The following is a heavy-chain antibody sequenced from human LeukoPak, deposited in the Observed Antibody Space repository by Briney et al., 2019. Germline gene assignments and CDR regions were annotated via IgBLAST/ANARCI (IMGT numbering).Heavy chain of an antibody. D-gene: IGHD4-17*01. V-gene: IGHV4-59*01. CDR3: ARQMNTVTADY. J-gene: IGHJ4*02. Sequence: PSETLSLTCTVSGGSISSYYWSWTRQPPGKGLEWIGYIYYSGSTNYNPSLKRRVTISVDTSKNQFSLKLSSVTAADTAVYYCARQMNTVTADYWGQGTLVTVSS. CDR1: GGSISSYY. CDR2: IYYSGST.